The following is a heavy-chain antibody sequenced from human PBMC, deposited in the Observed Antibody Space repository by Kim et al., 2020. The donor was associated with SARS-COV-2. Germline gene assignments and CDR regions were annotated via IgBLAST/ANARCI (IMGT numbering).Heavy chain of an antibody. CDR3: ARGSQYYDFWSGTHFYYVDY. Sequence: SQTLSLTCAISGDSVSSNSAAWNWIRQSPSRGLEWLGRTYYRSKWYNDYAVSVKSRITINPDTSKNQFSLQLNSVTPEDTAVYYCARGSQYYDFWSGTHFYYVDYWGQGTLVTVSS. D-gene: IGHD3-3*01. CDR2: TYYRSKWYN. J-gene: IGHJ4*02. V-gene: IGHV6-1*01. CDR1: GDSVSSNSAA.